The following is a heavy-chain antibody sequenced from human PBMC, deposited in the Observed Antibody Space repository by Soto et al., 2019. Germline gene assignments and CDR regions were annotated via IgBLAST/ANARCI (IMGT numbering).Heavy chain of an antibody. D-gene: IGHD2-8*01. V-gene: IGHV4-59*01. CDR2: IYYSGST. CDR1: GGSISSYY. J-gene: IGHJ4*02. CDR3: ASGLMQKDYFDY. Sequence: PSETLSLTCTVSGGSISSYYWSWIRQPPGKGLEWIGYIYYSGSTNYNPSLKSRVTISVDTSKNQFSLKLSSVTAADTAVYYCASGLMQKDYFDYWGQGTLVTVSS.